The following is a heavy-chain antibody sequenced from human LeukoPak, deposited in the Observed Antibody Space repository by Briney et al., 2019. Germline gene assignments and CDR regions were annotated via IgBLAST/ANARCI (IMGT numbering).Heavy chain of an antibody. CDR2: INPSGGST. CDR3: ARDRDSSGYFYFQH. Sequence: ASVKISCKASGYTFTGHFIHWVRQAPGQGLEWMGIINPSGGSTSYAQKFQGRVTMTRDMSTSTVYMELSSLRSEDTAVYYCARDRDSSGYFYFQHWGQGTLVTVSS. V-gene: IGHV1-46*01. J-gene: IGHJ1*01. CDR1: GYTFTGHF. D-gene: IGHD3-22*01.